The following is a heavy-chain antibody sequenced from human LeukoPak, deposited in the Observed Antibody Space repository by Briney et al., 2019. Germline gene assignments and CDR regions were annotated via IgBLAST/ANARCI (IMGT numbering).Heavy chain of an antibody. CDR2: ISYIGST. CDR1: GGSISSYY. D-gene: IGHD4-23*01. J-gene: IGHJ2*01. CDR3: ATNGGNSNYWYFDL. Sequence: SETLSLTCIVSGGSISSYYWSWIRQPPGKGLEWIGYISYIGSTNYNPSLKSRVTISVDTSKNQFSLNLSSVTAADTAVYYCATNGGNSNYWYFDLWGRGTLVTVSS. V-gene: IGHV4-59*01.